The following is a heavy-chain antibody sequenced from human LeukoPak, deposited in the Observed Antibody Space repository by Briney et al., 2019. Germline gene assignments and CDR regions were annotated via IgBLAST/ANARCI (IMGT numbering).Heavy chain of an antibody. Sequence: GGSLRLSCAASGFTFTTYGMHWVRQAPGKGLEWVAVISFDGRHKYYADSVKGRFTISRDNSKNTLYLQMNSLRTEDTAVYYCAKDKRDTGITMTRDFIITSPIDSWGQGTLFTVSS. CDR1: GFTFTTYG. CDR2: ISFDGRHK. CDR3: AKDKRDTGITMTRDFIITSPIDS. D-gene: IGHD3-10*01. V-gene: IGHV3-30*18. J-gene: IGHJ4*02.